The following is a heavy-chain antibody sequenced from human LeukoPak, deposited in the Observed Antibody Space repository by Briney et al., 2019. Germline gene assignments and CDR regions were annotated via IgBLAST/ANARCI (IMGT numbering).Heavy chain of an antibody. Sequence: GGSLRLSCAASGFTFSSYAMHWVRQAPGKGLEWVAVISYDGSNKYYADSVKGRFAISRDNSKNTLYLQMNSLRAEDTAVYYCARVGLYSSGWYYFDYWGQGTLVTVSS. J-gene: IGHJ4*02. D-gene: IGHD6-19*01. CDR2: ISYDGSNK. CDR3: ARVGLYSSGWYYFDY. V-gene: IGHV3-30*09. CDR1: GFTFSSYA.